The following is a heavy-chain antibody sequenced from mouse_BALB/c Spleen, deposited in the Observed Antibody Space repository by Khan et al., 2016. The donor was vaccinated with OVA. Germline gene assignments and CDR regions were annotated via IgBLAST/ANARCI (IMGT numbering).Heavy chain of an antibody. CDR2: INPSDGGT. CDR3: TRSGWAAFAY. CDR1: GYTFTSYY. Sequence: QVQLQQSGAELVKPGASVKLSCKASGYTFTSYYMYWVKQRPGQGLEWIGGINPSDGGTNFNEKFKSKATLTVDKSSSTAYRQLSSLTSEDSAVYYCTRSGWAAFAYWGQGTLVTVSA. V-gene: IGHV1S81*02. J-gene: IGHJ3*01. D-gene: IGHD1-1*02.